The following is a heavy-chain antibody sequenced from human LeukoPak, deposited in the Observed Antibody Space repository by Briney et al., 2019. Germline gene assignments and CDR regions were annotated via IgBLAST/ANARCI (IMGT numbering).Heavy chain of an antibody. CDR2: IHNSQGT. CDR3: GRDPGMLWFGEVRHYYGLDV. Sequence: SSETLSLTCTVSGGSISSGGYYWSWIRQPPGKGLEWIGNIHNSQGTYYNPSLKSRVTISVDSSKNQFSLQLNSVTAADTAVYFCGRDPGMLWFGEVRHYYGLDVWGPGTTVTVSS. V-gene: IGHV4-30-4*08. D-gene: IGHD3-10*01. J-gene: IGHJ6*02. CDR1: GGSISSGGYY.